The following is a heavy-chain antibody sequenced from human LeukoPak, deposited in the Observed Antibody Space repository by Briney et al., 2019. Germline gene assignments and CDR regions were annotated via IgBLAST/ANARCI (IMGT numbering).Heavy chain of an antibody. D-gene: IGHD5-24*01. J-gene: IGHJ4*02. CDR2: IYYSGST. CDR3: ARVTLPGRDGYNGGGYYFDY. Sequence: PSETLSLTCTVSGGSISSSSYYWSWIRQHPGKGLEWIGYIYYSGSTYYNPSLKSRVSISVDTSKNHFSLKLSSVTAADTAVYYCARVTLPGRDGYNGGGYYFDYWGQGTLVTVSS. CDR1: GGSISSSSYY. V-gene: IGHV4-31*03.